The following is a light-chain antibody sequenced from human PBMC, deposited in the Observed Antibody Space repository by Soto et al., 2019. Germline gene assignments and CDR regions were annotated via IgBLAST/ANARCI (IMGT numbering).Light chain of an antibody. J-gene: IGKJ1*01. Sequence: IEVTQSPSSLAASLGDRVTITCRASQTIGTYVNWYRQKSGAAPELLIYDASTLQSGVPSRFRGGASGTDFTLTISSLQLDDFATYYCQQYTNTNNPWMFGQGTKVDIK. V-gene: IGKV1-39*01. CDR3: QQYTNTNNPWM. CDR1: QTIGTY. CDR2: DAS.